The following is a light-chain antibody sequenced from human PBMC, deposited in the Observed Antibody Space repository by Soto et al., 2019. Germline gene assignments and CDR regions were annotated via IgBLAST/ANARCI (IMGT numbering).Light chain of an antibody. Sequence: SYELTQPPSVSVAPGQTARITCGGNNFGSKIVHWYQQKPGQAPLLIAYNDHDRPSGIPDRFSGSNSVNTATLTISGVEAGDEADYYCQVWDSSSDHLVFGGGTKLTVL. CDR2: NDH. V-gene: IGLV3-21*02. CDR3: QVWDSSSDHLV. J-gene: IGLJ2*01. CDR1: NFGSKI.